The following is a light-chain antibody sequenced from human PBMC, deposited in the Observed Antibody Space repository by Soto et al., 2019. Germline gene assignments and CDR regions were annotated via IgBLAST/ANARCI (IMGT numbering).Light chain of an antibody. J-gene: IGLJ1*01. CDR3: CSWAGSNSFYF. CDR1: SSDVGSYNL. Sequence: QSALTQPASVSGSPGQSITISCTGTSSDVGSYNLVSWYQQLPGKAPKLIIYEVSKRPSGVSNRFSGSKSCNTASLTISGLQAEDEADYYCCSWAGSNSFYFFGTGTKLTVL. CDR2: EVS. V-gene: IGLV2-23*02.